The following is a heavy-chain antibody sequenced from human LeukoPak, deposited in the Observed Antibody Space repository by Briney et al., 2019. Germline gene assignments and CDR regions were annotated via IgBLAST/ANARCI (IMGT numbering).Heavy chain of an antibody. CDR2: ISYDGSNK. CDR3: ARDGRTYYDFWSGYLSPWLYYYGMDV. D-gene: IGHD3-3*01. Sequence: SGGSLRLSCAAPGFTFSSYAMHWVRQAPGKGLEWVAVISYDGSNKYYADSVKGRFTISRDNSKNTLYLQMNSLRAEDTAVYYCARDGRTYYDFWSGYLSPWLYYYGMDVWGQGTTVTVSS. CDR1: GFTFSSYA. V-gene: IGHV3-30*04. J-gene: IGHJ6*02.